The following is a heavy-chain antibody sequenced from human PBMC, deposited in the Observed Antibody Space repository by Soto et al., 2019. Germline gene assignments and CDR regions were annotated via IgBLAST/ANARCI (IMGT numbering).Heavy chain of an antibody. Sequence: PSETLSLTCTVSGGSISSGGYYWSWIRQHPGKGLEWIGYIYYSGSTYYNPSLKSRVAISVDTSKNQFSLKLSSVTAADTAVYYCARNYHLEAFDIWAQRTMDTVS. D-gene: IGHD3-10*01. V-gene: IGHV4-31*03. CDR3: ARNYHLEAFDI. CDR1: GGSISSGGYY. J-gene: IGHJ3*02. CDR2: IYYSGST.